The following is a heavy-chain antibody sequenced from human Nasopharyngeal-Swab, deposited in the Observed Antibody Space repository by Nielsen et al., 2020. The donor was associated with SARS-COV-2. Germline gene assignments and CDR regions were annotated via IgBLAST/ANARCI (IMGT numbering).Heavy chain of an antibody. D-gene: IGHD1-14*01. Sequence: ASVQVSCNASGYSFNTYYMHWVRQAPGQALEWMGLISCDDGTRNYAQKFRGRVTMTRDTSTNTVYLDLSSLQSEDTAVYYCARGPNPHNAFDIWGQGTMVTVSS. CDR3: ARGPNPHNAFDI. J-gene: IGHJ3*02. V-gene: IGHV1-46*02. CDR2: ISCDDGTR. CDR1: GYSFNTYY.